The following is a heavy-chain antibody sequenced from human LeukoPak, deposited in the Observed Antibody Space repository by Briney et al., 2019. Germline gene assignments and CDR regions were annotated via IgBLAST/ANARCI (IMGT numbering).Heavy chain of an antibody. CDR2: IWYDGSNK. V-gene: IGHV3-33*01. Sequence: PGGSLRLSCEASGFTFSHHGMHWVRQAPGKGLEWVAVIWYDGSNKYYADSVKGRFTISRDNSKNTLYLQMNSLRAEDTAVYYCAREGSVARHGDHFDYWGQGTLVTVSS. CDR3: AREGSVARHGDHFDY. D-gene: IGHD4-17*01. J-gene: IGHJ4*02. CDR1: GFTFSHHG.